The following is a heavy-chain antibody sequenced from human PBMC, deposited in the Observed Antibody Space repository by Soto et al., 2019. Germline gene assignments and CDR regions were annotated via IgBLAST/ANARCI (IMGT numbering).Heavy chain of an antibody. Sequence: SETLSLTCTVTGGSINTYYWSWIRHSAGTGLEWIGRVYTTGNTNYNPSLKSRVTISVDTSRNQFSLRLRSVTAADTAVYYCAREPPQNASSFYGLDVRGQGTTVTVSS. V-gene: IGHV4-4*07. CDR3: AREPPQNASSFYGLDV. J-gene: IGHJ6*02. CDR1: GGSINTYY. CDR2: VYTTGNT. D-gene: IGHD2-2*01.